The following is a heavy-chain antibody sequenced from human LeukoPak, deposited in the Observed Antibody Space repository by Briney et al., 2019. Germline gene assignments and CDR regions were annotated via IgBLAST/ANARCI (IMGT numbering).Heavy chain of an antibody. V-gene: IGHV4-31*03. CDR3: SRGLDSRKLGY. CDR2: IHPSGTL. D-gene: IGHD3-22*01. Sequence: SQTLSLTCTVSVASFSSGDQYWNWIRQSPGKGLEWIGRIHPSGTLYNNPSLESRVTISIDTSKNQFSLNLNSVTAADTAVYFCSRGLDSRKLGYWGQGTLVTVSS. CDR1: VASFSSGDQY. J-gene: IGHJ4*02.